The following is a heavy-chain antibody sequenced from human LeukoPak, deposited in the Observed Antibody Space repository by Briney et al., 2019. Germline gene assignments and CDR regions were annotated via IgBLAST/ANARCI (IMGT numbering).Heavy chain of an antibody. CDR1: GFTFSSYS. J-gene: IGHJ4*02. Sequence: PGGSLRLSCVVSGFTFSSYSMNWVRQAPGKGLEWVSGIYNGGSTCYADSVKGRFTISRDSSRNTLYLQMNSLRVDDTAVYHCAGAVVGATPNYWGQGTLVTVSS. CDR2: IYNGGST. CDR3: AGAVVGATPNY. D-gene: IGHD1-26*01. V-gene: IGHV3-66*01.